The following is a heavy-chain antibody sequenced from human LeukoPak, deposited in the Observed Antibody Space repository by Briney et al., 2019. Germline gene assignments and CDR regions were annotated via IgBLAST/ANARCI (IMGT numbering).Heavy chain of an antibody. CDR1: GVSFNGFY. J-gene: IGHJ4*02. CDR3: ATYPYCGGDCGIDY. V-gene: IGHV4-34*01. CDR2: INHSGST. Sequence: PSETLSLTCAVYGVSFNGFYWSWIRQPPGKGLEWIGEINHSGSTTYNPSLKSRVTISADTSKNQFSLSLSSLTAAHTAVYYCATYPYCGGDCGIDYWGQGTLVTVSS. D-gene: IGHD2-21*02.